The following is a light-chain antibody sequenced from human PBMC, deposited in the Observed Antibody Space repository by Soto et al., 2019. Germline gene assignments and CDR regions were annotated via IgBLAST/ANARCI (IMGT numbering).Light chain of an antibody. Sequence: QAVVTQEPSLTVSPGGTVTLTCGSSAGAVTSGQYPFWFQQKPGQAPKKLIYDTSRRHSWTPARFSGSLLGGKAALTLSGTQPEDEAEYYCLLSYNGVQVFGGGTKLTVL. V-gene: IGLV7-46*01. CDR3: LLSYNGVQV. CDR2: DTS. J-gene: IGLJ3*02. CDR1: AGAVTSGQY.